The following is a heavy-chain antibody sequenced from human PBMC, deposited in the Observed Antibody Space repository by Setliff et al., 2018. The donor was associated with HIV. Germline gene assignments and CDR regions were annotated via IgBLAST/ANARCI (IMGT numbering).Heavy chain of an antibody. CDR2: FDPDDGET. V-gene: IGHV1-24*01. CDR1: GYSLTELS. Sequence: ASVKVSCKVSGYSLTELSMHWVRQAPGKGLEWMGGFDPDDGETVYAQQFRGRVTMTEETSTDTAYMELTSLRSEDTAMYYCAPVSSGWFDPWGQGTLVTVSS. J-gene: IGHJ5*02. D-gene: IGHD6-25*01. CDR3: APVSSGWFDP.